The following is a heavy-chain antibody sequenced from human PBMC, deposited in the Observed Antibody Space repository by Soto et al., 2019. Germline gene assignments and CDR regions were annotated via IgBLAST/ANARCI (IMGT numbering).Heavy chain of an antibody. D-gene: IGHD3-10*01. V-gene: IGHV3-9*01. Sequence: EVQLVESGGGLVQPGRSLRLSCAASGFTFDDYAIHWVRQAPGKGLEWVSGISWNGDATGYADSVQGRFIISRDNAKNSLYLQMYSLRNEDTAIYYCANLPLYGSGFDCWGQGTLVTVSS. CDR1: GFTFDDYA. CDR2: ISWNGDAT. CDR3: ANLPLYGSGFDC. J-gene: IGHJ4*02.